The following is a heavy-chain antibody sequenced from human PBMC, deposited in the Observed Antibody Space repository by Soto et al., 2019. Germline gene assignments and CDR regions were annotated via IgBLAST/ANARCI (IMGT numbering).Heavy chain of an antibody. V-gene: IGHV3-30*03. CDR2: ISYDGSNK. J-gene: IGHJ4*02. D-gene: IGHD3-22*01. CDR1: GFTFSSYG. CDR3: ARGPYYYDSSGYPFDY. Sequence: GSLRLSCAASGFTFSSYGMHWVRQAPGKGLEWVAVISYDGSNKYYADSVKGRFTISRDNAKNSLYLQMNSLRAEDTAVYYCARGPYYYDSSGYPFDYWGQGTLVTVSS.